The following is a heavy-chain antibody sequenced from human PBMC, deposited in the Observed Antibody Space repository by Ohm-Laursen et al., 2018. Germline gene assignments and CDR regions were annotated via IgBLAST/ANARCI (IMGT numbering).Heavy chain of an antibody. J-gene: IGHJ4*02. D-gene: IGHD3-22*01. CDR1: GGSFSGYY. CDR3: ARVYYDRGPFDY. Sequence: TLSLTCAVYGGSFSGYYWSWIRQPPGKGLECIGEINHSGSTNYNPSLKSRVTISVDTSKNQFSLKLSSVTAADTAVYYCARVYYDRGPFDYWGQGTLVTVSS. V-gene: IGHV4-34*01. CDR2: INHSGST.